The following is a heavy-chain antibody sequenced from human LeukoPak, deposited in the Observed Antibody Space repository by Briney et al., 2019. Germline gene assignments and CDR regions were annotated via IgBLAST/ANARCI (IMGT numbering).Heavy chain of an antibody. CDR3: ARERGRVIGY. J-gene: IGHJ4*02. CDR2: ITWDGGST. D-gene: IGHD1-26*01. V-gene: IGHV3-43*01. CDR1: GFTFDDYS. Sequence: PGGSLRLSCAASGFTFDDYSMHWVRQVPGKGLQWVSLITWDGGSTFYADSVKGRFTISRDNSKKSLSLQMYGLTAEDTALYHCARERGRVIGYWGQGTLVTVSS.